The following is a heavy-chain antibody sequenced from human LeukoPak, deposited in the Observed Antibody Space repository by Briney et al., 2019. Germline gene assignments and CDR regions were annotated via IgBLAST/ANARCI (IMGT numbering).Heavy chain of an antibody. CDR3: ARQGTIVVGTLGTTFDY. D-gene: IGHD3-22*01. CDR2: IYPGDSDT. V-gene: IGHV5-51*01. Sequence: GESLKISCQGSGYNFASYWVGWVRQMPGKGLEWMGIIYPGDSDTKYSPSFQGQVTISADKSINTAYLQWSSLRASDTAMYYCARQGTIVVGTLGTTFDYWGQGTLLTVSS. CDR1: GYNFASYW. J-gene: IGHJ4*02.